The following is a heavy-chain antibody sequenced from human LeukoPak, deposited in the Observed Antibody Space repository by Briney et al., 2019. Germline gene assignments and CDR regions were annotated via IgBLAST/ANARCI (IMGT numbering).Heavy chain of an antibody. V-gene: IGHV1-69*13. J-gene: IGHJ4*02. CDR1: GGTFSSYA. D-gene: IGHD3-3*01. Sequence: GASVKVSCKASGGTFSSYAISWVRQAPGQGLEWMGGIIPIFGTANYAQKFQGRVTITADESTSTAYTELSSLRSEDTAVYYCARRTIFGVETLLDYWGQGTLVTVSS. CDR3: ARRTIFGVETLLDY. CDR2: IIPIFGTA.